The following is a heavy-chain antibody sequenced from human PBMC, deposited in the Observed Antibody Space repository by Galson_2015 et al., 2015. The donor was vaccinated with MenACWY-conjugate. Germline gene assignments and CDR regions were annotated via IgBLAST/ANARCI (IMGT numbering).Heavy chain of an antibody. J-gene: IGHJ3*02. CDR3: AKAPSFGWTDAFDI. CDR2: ISGSGDTT. D-gene: IGHD3-10*01. Sequence: SLRLSCAASGFTFSSYAMSWVRQAPGKGLEWVSGISGSGDTTHYADSVKGRFAISRDNSKNTLSLQMTSLRADDTAVYYCAKAPSFGWTDAFDIWGQGTLVTVSS. V-gene: IGHV3-23*01. CDR1: GFTFSSYA.